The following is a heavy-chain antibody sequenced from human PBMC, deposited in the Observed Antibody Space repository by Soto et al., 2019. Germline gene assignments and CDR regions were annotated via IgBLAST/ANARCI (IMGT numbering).Heavy chain of an antibody. Sequence: EVQLLESGGGLVQPGGSLRLSCAASGFTFSSYAMSWVRQAPGKGLEWVSAISGSGGSTYYADSVKGRFTISRDNSKNTLYLQMNSLRAEDTAVYYCAKDLRYCSGGSCHWDAFDIWGQGTMVTVSS. CDR1: GFTFSSYA. J-gene: IGHJ3*02. D-gene: IGHD2-15*01. V-gene: IGHV3-23*01. CDR2: ISGSGGST. CDR3: AKDLRYCSGGSCHWDAFDI.